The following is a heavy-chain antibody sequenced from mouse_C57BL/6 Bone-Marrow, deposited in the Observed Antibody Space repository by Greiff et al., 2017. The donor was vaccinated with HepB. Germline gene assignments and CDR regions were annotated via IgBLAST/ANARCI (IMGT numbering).Heavy chain of an antibody. CDR2: IWWDDDK. CDR3: ARMGDYYGSSYPCAMDY. CDR1: GFSLSTFGMG. V-gene: IGHV8-8*01. J-gene: IGHJ4*01. Sequence: QVTLKESGPGILQPSQTLSLTCSFSGFSLSTFGMGVGWIRQPSGKGLEWLAHIWWDDDKYYNPALKSRLTISKDTSKNQVFLKIANVDTADTATYYCARMGDYYGSSYPCAMDYWGQGTSVTVSS. D-gene: IGHD1-1*01.